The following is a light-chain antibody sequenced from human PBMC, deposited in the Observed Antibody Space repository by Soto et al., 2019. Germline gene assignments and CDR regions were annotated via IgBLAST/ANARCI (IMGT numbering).Light chain of an antibody. CDR3: RQHYTWPPRT. CDR2: GAS. V-gene: IGKV3-15*01. Sequence: EIVVTHSPATLSVSPGERATLSCMASQRVGSNLACYQQKPGQAPPLLIYGASTRATGIPARFSGSGSARELPHTTSSLQSEDLAVPYFRQHYTWPPRTFGQGTKVDI. CDR1: QRVGSN. J-gene: IGKJ1*01.